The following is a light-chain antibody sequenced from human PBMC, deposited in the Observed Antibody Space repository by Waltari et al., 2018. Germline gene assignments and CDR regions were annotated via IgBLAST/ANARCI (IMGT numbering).Light chain of an antibody. Sequence: CRASQTVSTVALSWYQQKPGQAPRVLIYSTYNRATGIPDRFSGSGSGTDFTLTINRLAPEDFAMYYCQQYDGIVVTFGGGTKVEI. V-gene: IGKV3-20*01. CDR2: STY. CDR3: QQYDGIVVT. CDR1: QTVSTVA. J-gene: IGKJ4*01.